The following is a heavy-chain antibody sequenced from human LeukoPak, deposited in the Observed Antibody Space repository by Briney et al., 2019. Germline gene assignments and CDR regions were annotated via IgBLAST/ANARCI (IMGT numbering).Heavy chain of an antibody. V-gene: IGHV4-59*01. CDR1: GDSISDYH. Sequence: SETLSLTCSVSGDSISDYHWNWIRQPPGKGLEWIGYIYSSGSTNFNPSLKSRLTMSVDTSKNQFSLRLSSLTPADTAVYYCARGVDILAAYPFDSWGQGTLVIVSS. CDR2: IYSSGST. D-gene: IGHD3-9*01. CDR3: ARGVDILAAYPFDS. J-gene: IGHJ4*02.